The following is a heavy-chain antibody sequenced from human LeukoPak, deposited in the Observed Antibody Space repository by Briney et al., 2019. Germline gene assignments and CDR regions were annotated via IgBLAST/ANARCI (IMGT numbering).Heavy chain of an antibody. CDR1: GFTFSSYG. CDR3: ARDHGGVLIRGVIDY. CDR2: ISYDGSNK. D-gene: IGHD3-10*01. Sequence: PGGSLRLSCAASGFTFSSYGMHWVRQAPGKGLEWVAVISYDGSNKYYADSVKGRFTISRDNSKNTLYLQMNSLRAEDTAVYYCARDHGGVLIRGVIDYWGQGTLVTVSS. V-gene: IGHV3-30*03. J-gene: IGHJ4*02.